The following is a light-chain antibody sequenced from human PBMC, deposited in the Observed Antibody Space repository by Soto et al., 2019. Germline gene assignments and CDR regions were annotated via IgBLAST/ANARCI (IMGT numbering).Light chain of an antibody. V-gene: IGKV3D-11*01. J-gene: IGKJ5*01. CDR3: QQRSNSVIT. CDR1: QGVSSY. CDR2: DAS. Sequence: ESVLTKSRATLSLSPGERATLSCRASQGVSSYLAWYQQKPGQAPRLLIYDASNRATGIPARFSGSGPGTGFTLTISSREPEDFAVYYCQQRSNSVITFGQGTQLDI.